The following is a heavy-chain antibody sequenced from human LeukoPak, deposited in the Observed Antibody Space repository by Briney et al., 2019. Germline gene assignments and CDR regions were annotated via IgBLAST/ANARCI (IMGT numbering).Heavy chain of an antibody. CDR3: AAQKSRRWLLRGYYFDY. V-gene: IGHV4-39*07. CDR1: GGSISSSSYY. Sequence: PSETLSLTCTVSGGSISSSSYYWGWIRQPPGKGLEWIGSIYYSGSTYYNPSLKSRVTISVDTSKNQFSLKLSSVTAADTAVYYCAAQKSRRWLLRGYYFDYWGQGTLVTVSS. D-gene: IGHD5-18*01. CDR2: IYYSGST. J-gene: IGHJ4*02.